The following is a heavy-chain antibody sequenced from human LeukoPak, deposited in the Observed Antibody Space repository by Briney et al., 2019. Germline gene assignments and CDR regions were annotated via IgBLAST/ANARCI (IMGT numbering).Heavy chain of an antibody. CDR1: GGTLTNYA. Sequence: ASVKVSCKASGGTLTNYAINWVRQAPGQGLEWMAWINHNSGGTKYAEKFQGRVTVTRDTSTSTAYMELSSLRSEDTAVYYCARAAVAGPMWFDPWGQGTLVTVSS. CDR2: INHNSGGT. CDR3: ARAAVAGPMWFDP. J-gene: IGHJ5*02. V-gene: IGHV1-2*02. D-gene: IGHD6-19*01.